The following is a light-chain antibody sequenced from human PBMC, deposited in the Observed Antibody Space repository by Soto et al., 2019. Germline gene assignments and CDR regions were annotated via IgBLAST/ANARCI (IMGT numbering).Light chain of an antibody. Sequence: EIVLTQSPGTLSVSPGGRATLSCRASQSVSSSSLSWYQQKPGQAPRLLIYDTSSRATDIPDRFSGSGSGTDFTLTISRLEPEDFTVYYCQHYGTSMWTFGQGTKVDIK. CDR2: DTS. CDR1: QSVSSSS. CDR3: QHYGTSMWT. J-gene: IGKJ1*01. V-gene: IGKV3-20*01.